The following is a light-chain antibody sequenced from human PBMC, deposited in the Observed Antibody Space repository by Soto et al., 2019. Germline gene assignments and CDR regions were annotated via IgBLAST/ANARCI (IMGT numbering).Light chain of an antibody. V-gene: IGKV3-20*01. J-gene: IGKJ2*01. CDR1: QSVSSTY. CDR3: QQYGSSPPFT. CDR2: GAS. Sequence: IVLTQSPGTLSLSPGARDTLSCRASQSVSSTYIAWYQQHPGQSPRILISGASSRATGIADRFSGRESGTDFTLTISRLEPEDFAVYFCQQYGSSPPFTFGQGTKVEIK.